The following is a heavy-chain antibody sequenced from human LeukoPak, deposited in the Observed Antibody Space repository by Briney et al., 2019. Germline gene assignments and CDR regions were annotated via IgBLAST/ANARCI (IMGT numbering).Heavy chain of an antibody. J-gene: IGHJ3*02. CDR2: ISSSGSIV. D-gene: IGHD4-17*01. Sequence: PGGSLRLSCAASGFTFSSYEMNWVRQAPGKGLEWVSYISSSGSIVYYADSVKGRFTISRDNPKNSLYVHMNSLRVEDTAIYYCATEGVTVNRRPFDIWGQGTMVTVSS. V-gene: IGHV3-48*03. CDR3: ATEGVTVNRRPFDI. CDR1: GFTFSSYE.